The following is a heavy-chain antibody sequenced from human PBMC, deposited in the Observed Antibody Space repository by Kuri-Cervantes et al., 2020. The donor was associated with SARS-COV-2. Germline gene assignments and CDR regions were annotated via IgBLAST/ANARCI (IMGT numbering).Heavy chain of an antibody. D-gene: IGHD3-22*01. CDR3: ARAAAGYYDSRGDNWFDP. CDR1: GFTFSSYS. Sequence: GGSLRLSCAASGFTFSSYSMNWVRQAPGKGLEWVSSISSSSSYIYYADSVKGRFTISRDNAKNSLYLQMNSLRAEDTAVYYCARAAAGYYDSRGDNWFDPWGQGTLVTVSS. CDR2: ISSSSSYI. J-gene: IGHJ5*02. V-gene: IGHV3-21*01.